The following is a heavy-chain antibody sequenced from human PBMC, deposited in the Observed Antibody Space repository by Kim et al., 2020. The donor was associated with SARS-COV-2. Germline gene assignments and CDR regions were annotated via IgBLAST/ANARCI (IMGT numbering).Heavy chain of an antibody. CDR1: GFTFSSYY. J-gene: IGHJ1*01. D-gene: IGHD2-21*02. CDR2: ISDTSRYI. V-gene: IGHV3-21*01. CDR3: VTQGADCGGDCYSN. Sequence: GGSLRLSCTASGFTFSSYYMSWVRQAPGKGLEWVSSISDTSRYIYYAGSLKGRFAISRDNAENSWWLQMTGLRAEDAAVYYCVTQGADCGGDCYSNWGQGTLVTVSS.